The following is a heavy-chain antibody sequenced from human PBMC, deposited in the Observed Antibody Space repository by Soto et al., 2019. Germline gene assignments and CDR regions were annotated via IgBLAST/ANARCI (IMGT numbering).Heavy chain of an antibody. D-gene: IGHD6-19*01. CDR3: TADTSYGSRWSHDH. CDR2: VKTKSEGDTT. CDR1: DFTLSNAW. Sequence: EVHLVESGGGLVKPGGSLRLSCAASDFTLSNAWMNWVRQGPGKGLEWVARVKTKSEGDTTDYAASVKGRFIISRDDSENTVYLQMHSLKTEDTGVYYCTADTSYGSRWSHDHWGQGTLVTVSS. V-gene: IGHV3-15*07. J-gene: IGHJ4*02.